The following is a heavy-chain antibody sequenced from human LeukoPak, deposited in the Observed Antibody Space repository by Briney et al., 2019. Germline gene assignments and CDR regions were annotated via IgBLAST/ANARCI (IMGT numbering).Heavy chain of an antibody. J-gene: IGHJ4*02. CDR1: GGSISSSSYY. D-gene: IGHD1-26*01. CDR2: IYYSGST. Sequence: PSETLSLTCTVSGGSISSSSYYWGWIRQPPGKGLEWNGSIYYSGSTYYNPSLKSRVTISVDTSKNQFSLKLSSVTAADTAVYYCARDSVYSGSSLDYWGQGTLVTVSS. CDR3: ARDSVYSGSSLDY. V-gene: IGHV4-39*07.